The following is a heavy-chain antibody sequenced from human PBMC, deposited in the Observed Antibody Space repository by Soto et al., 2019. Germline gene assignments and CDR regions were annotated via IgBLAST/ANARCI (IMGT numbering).Heavy chain of an antibody. CDR2: ISGSGSDR. V-gene: IGHV3-23*01. J-gene: IGHJ6*03. Sequence: EVQVLESGGGLVEPGGSLRLSCVGSGFTFSTYAMNWVRRAPGKGLEWVSGISGSGSDRYYADPVRGRFIISRDTSNNTLNLQMDSLRAEDTAIYYCTKAPRSFYYYMDVWGKGTTVTVSS. CDR1: GFTFSTYA. D-gene: IGHD3-3*01. CDR3: TKAPRSFYYYMDV.